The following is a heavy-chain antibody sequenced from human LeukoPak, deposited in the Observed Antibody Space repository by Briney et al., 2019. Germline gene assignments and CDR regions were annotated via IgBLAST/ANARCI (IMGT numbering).Heavy chain of an antibody. CDR2: ISSSSSYI. J-gene: IGHJ4*02. D-gene: IGHD3-10*01. V-gene: IGHV3-21*01. CDR3: ARSPRSMVRGVITHDY. Sequence: GGSLRLSCAASGFTFSSYSMNWVRQAPGKGLEWVSSISSSSSYIYYADSVKGRFTISRDNAKSSLYLQMNSLRAEDTAVYYCARSPRSMVRGVITHDYWGQGTLVTVSS. CDR1: GFTFSSYS.